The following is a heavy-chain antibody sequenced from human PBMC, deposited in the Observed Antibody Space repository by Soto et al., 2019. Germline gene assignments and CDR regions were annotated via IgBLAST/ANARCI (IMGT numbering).Heavy chain of an antibody. Sequence: QVQVKQWGAGVLKPSETLSLTCGVYGGSFSGYYWTWLRQPPGKGLEWIGEISHSGSTDYNPSLWGRVTISIDASKNQLSLNLNSVTAADTAVYYSERGPMSDWPLCSPWGQGILVTVSS. V-gene: IGHV4-34*01. CDR3: ERGPMSDWPLCSP. CDR1: GGSFSGYY. J-gene: IGHJ5*02. D-gene: IGHD3-10*02. CDR2: ISHSGST.